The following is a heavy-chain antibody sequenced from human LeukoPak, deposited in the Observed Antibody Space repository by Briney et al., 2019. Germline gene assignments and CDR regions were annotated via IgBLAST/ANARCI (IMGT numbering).Heavy chain of an antibody. CDR3: ARDREYSSSNYYYYYMDV. D-gene: IGHD6-6*01. V-gene: IGHV4-30-4*07. CDR1: GGSISSGGYS. J-gene: IGHJ6*03. Sequence: PSETLSLTCAVSGGSISSGGYSWTWLRQPPGKGLEWIGYIYYSGSAYYNPSLKSRFTISVDTSKNQFSLKVISVTAADTAVYYCARDREYSSSNYYYYYMDVWGKGTTVTVSS. CDR2: IYYSGSA.